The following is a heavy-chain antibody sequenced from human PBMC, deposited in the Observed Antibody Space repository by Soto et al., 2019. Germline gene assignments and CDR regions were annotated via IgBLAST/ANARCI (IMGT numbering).Heavy chain of an antibody. CDR3: ATGLRFLEWLPMKGRSTYYMDV. D-gene: IGHD3-3*01. CDR2: ISGSGGST. V-gene: IGHV3-23*01. J-gene: IGHJ6*03. Sequence: PGGFLRLSCAASGFTFISYAMSWVRQAPGKGLEWVSAISGSGGSTYYADSVKGRFTISRDNSKNTLYLQMNSLRAEDTAVFYCATGLRFLEWLPMKGRSTYYMDVGGKGTTVTVSS. CDR1: GFTFISYA.